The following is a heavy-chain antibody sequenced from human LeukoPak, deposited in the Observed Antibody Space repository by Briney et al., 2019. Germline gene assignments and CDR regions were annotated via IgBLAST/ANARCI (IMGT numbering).Heavy chain of an antibody. Sequence: PGGSLRLSCAASGFTFSSYAMSWVRQAPGKGLEWVSAISGSGGSTYYADSVKGRFTISRDNSKNTLYLQMNSLRAEDTAVYYCARVSQAVLVRGVIAPDYWGQGTLVTVSS. V-gene: IGHV3-23*01. CDR2: ISGSGGST. J-gene: IGHJ4*02. D-gene: IGHD3-10*01. CDR3: ARVSQAVLVRGVIAPDY. CDR1: GFTFSSYA.